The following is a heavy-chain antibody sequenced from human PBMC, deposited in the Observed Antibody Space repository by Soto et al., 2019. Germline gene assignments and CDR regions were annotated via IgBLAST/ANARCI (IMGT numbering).Heavy chain of an antibody. J-gene: IGHJ4*02. CDR1: GYSFAGYW. V-gene: IGHV5-10-1*01. CDR2: IDPSDSQT. CDR3: ARQIYDSDTGPNFQYYFDS. Sequence: GESLKISCKGSGYSFAGYWITWVRQKPGKGLEWMGRIDPSDSQTYYSPSFRGHVTISVTKSITSVFLQWSSLRASDTAMYYCARQIYDSDTGPNFQYYFDSWGQGTPVTVSS. D-gene: IGHD3-22*01.